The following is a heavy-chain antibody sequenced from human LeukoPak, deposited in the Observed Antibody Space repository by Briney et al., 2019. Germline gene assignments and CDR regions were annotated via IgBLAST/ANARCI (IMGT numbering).Heavy chain of an antibody. J-gene: IGHJ4*02. D-gene: IGHD3-22*01. CDR3: ARGAPKGHYYDSSGY. Sequence: PGRSLRLSCAASGFTFSSYAMHWVRQAPGKGLEWVAVISYDGSNKYYADSVKGRFTISRDNSKNTLYLQMNSLRAEDTAVYYCARGAPKGHYYDSSGYWGRGTLVTVSS. CDR1: GFTFSSYA. CDR2: ISYDGSNK. V-gene: IGHV3-30-3*01.